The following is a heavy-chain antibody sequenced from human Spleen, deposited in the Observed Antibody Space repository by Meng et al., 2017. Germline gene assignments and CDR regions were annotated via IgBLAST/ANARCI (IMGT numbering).Heavy chain of an antibody. CDR1: GFTFSSYG. CDR2: IWYDGSNK. CDR3: ARDTSIVATTPDY. J-gene: IGHJ4*02. Sequence: GESLKISCAASGFTFSSYGMHWVRQAPGKGLEWVAVIWYDGSNKYYADSVKGRFTIIRDNSKNTLYLQMNRLRAEDTAVYYCARDTSIVATTPDYWGQGTLVTVSS. V-gene: IGHV3-33*01. D-gene: IGHD5-12*01.